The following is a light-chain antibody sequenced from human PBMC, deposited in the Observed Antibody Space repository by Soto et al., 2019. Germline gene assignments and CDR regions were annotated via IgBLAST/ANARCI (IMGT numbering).Light chain of an antibody. CDR1: SSDVGSYNL. V-gene: IGLV2-23*01. J-gene: IGLJ1*01. CDR3: CAHAGSDTYV. Sequence: QSALTQPASVSGSPGQSITISCSGTSSDVGSYNLVSWYQQHPGKAPKIMIYEGNKRPSGVSNLFSGSKSGNMASLTISGLQAEDEADYYCCAHAGSDTYVYGSGTKLTVL. CDR2: EGN.